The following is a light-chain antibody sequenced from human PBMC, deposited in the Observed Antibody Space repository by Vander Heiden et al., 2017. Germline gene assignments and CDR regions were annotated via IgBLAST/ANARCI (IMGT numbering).Light chain of an antibody. CDR1: SSNIGSSA. J-gene: IGLJ2*01. Sequence: QSELTQPPPASGTPGQRVTISCSGSSSNIGSSAVNWYQQLPGTAPKLLIHRNNQRPSGVPDRFSGSKSGTSASLAISGLQSEDEADYYCAAWDDSLNGVVFGGGTKLTVL. CDR2: RNN. CDR3: AAWDDSLNGVV. V-gene: IGLV1-44*01.